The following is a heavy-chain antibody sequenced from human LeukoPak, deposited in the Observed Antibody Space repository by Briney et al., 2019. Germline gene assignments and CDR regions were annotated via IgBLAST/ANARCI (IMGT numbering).Heavy chain of an antibody. CDR1: GYTFTSYG. CDR2: ISAYNGNT. D-gene: IGHD3-22*01. V-gene: IGHV1-18*01. J-gene: IGHJ3*02. Sequence: ASVKVSCKASGYTFTSYGISWVRQAPGQGLEWMGWISAYNGNTNYAQKLQGRVTMTTDTSTSTAYMELRSLRSDDTAVYYCARASGGYYDSSGYYIQDAFDIWGQGTMVTVSS. CDR3: ARASGGYYDSSGYYIQDAFDI.